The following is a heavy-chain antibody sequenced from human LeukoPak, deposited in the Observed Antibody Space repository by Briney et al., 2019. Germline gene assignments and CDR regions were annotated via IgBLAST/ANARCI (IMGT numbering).Heavy chain of an antibody. D-gene: IGHD6-13*01. Sequence: GGSLRLSCAVSGFTFRTYAMSWVRQAPGKGLEWVSGISGSGGSTYYADPVKGRFTISRDNSKNTVYLQANSLRAEDTAVYYCAKVGSSWRDLDAFDIWGQGTMVTVSS. V-gene: IGHV3-23*01. J-gene: IGHJ3*02. CDR2: ISGSGGST. CDR3: AKVGSSWRDLDAFDI. CDR1: GFTFRTYA.